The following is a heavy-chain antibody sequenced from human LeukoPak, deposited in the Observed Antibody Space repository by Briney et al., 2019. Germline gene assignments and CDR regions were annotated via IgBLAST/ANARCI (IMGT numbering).Heavy chain of an antibody. D-gene: IGHD1-20*01. V-gene: IGHV1-69*13. CDR2: IIPIFGTA. CDR3: ARFGGLITGTTGEDY. J-gene: IGHJ4*02. CDR1: GGTFSSYA. Sequence: SVKVSCKASGGTFSSYAISWVRQAPGQGLEWMGGIIPIFGTANYAQKFQGRVTITADESTSTAYMELSSLRSEDTAVYYCARFGGLITGTTGEDYWGQGTLVTVSS.